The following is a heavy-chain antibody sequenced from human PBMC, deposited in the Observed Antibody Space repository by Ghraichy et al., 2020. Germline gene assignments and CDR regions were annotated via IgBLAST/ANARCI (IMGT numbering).Heavy chain of an antibody. J-gene: IGHJ4*02. D-gene: IGHD6-19*01. CDR3: ARQQWLVRGFDY. V-gene: IGHV4-38-2*01. Sequence: GSLRLSCAVSGYSISSGYYWGWIRQPPGKGLEWIGSIYHSGDTYYSPSLKSRVTISVDTSKNQFSLKLTSVTAADTAVFYCARQQWLVRGFDYWGQGTLVTVSS. CDR1: GYSISSGYY. CDR2: IYHSGDT.